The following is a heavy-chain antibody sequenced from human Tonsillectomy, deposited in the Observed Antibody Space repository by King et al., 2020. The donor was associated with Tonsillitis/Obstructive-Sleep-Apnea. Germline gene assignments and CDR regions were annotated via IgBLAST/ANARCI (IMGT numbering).Heavy chain of an antibody. CDR1: GFTFSDHY. J-gene: IGHJ2*01. V-gene: IGHV3-72*01. Sequence: VQLVESGGGLVQPGGSLRLSCAASGFTFSDHYMDWVRQAPGKGLEWVGRTRNKANSYTPEYAASVKGRFTISRDDSKNSVFLQMNSLKTEDTAAYYCARVLSQPSYWYFDLWGRGTLVTVSS. CDR3: ARVLSQPSYWYFDL. CDR2: TRNKANSYTP. D-gene: IGHD3-9*01.